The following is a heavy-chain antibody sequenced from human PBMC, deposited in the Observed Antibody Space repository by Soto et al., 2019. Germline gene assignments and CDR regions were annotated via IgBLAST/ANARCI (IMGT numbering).Heavy chain of an antibody. CDR2: IYYSGST. CDR3: AREPTRIAVAGTIDY. Sequence: SETLSLTCTVSGGSVSSGSYYWSWIRQPPGKGLEWIGYIYYSGSTNYNPSLKSRVTISVDTSKNQFSPKLSSVTAADTAVYYCAREPTRIAVAGTIDYWGQGTLVTVSS. D-gene: IGHD6-19*01. V-gene: IGHV4-61*01. J-gene: IGHJ4*02. CDR1: GGSVSSGSYY.